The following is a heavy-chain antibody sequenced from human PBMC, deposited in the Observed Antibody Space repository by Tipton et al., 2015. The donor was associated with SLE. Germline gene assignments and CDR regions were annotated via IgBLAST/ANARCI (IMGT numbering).Heavy chain of an antibody. V-gene: IGHV4-39*07. CDR2: IYYSGST. Sequence: TLSLTCTVSGGSISSSSYYWGWIRQPPGKGLEWIGSIYYSGSTYYSPSLKSRVTISVDTSKNQFSLKLSSVTAADTAVYYCARGYSSSWYREFFDIWGRGTLVTVSS. CDR3: ARGYSSSWYREFFDI. J-gene: IGHJ2*01. D-gene: IGHD6-13*01. CDR1: GGSISSSSYY.